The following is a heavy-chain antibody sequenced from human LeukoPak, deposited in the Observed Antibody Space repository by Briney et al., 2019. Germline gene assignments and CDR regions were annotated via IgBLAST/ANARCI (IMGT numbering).Heavy chain of an antibody. Sequence: GGSLRLSCAASGFTFDDYAMHWVRQAPGKGLEWVSGINWNSGSIGYADSVKGRFTISRDNAKNSLYLQMNSLRAEDTALYYCAKLAYYYYGMDVWGQGTTVTVSS. CDR3: AKLAYYYYGMDV. D-gene: IGHD6-13*01. CDR2: INWNSGSI. CDR1: GFTFDDYA. V-gene: IGHV3-9*01. J-gene: IGHJ6*02.